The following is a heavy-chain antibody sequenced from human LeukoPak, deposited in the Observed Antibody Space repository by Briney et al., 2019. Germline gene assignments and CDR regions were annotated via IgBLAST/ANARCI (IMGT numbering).Heavy chain of an antibody. Sequence: GGSLRLSCAASGFTVSSNYMSWVRQAPGKGLEWVSVIYSGGSTYYADSVKGRSTTSRDNSKNTLYLQMNSLRAEDTAVYYCARDRGRYYDSRGFYWGYYFDSWGQGILVTVST. CDR2: IYSGGST. J-gene: IGHJ4*02. V-gene: IGHV3-53*01. D-gene: IGHD3-22*01. CDR3: ARDRGRYYDSRGFYWGYYFDS. CDR1: GFTVSSNY.